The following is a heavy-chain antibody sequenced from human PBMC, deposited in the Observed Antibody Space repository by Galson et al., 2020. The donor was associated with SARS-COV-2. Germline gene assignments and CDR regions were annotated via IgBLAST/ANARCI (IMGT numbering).Heavy chain of an antibody. J-gene: IGHJ3*02. D-gene: IGHD1-26*01. CDR2: ISDGGTNK. CDR1: GFTVNSYG. CDR3: AKAVSGWDLLHPIDI. V-gene: IGHV3-30*18. Sequence: GESLKISCAASGFTVNSYGMHWVRQAPGKGLEWVAVISDGGTNKYYADSVKGRFTITRDNSRNTLYLQMNSLRAEDTAVYYCAKAVSGWDLLHPIDIWGQGTMVTVSS.